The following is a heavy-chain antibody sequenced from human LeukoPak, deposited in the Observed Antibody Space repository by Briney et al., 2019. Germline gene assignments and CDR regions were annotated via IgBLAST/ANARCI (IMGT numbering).Heavy chain of an antibody. V-gene: IGHV4-59*01. J-gene: IGHJ4*02. CDR3: ATGGIAVAGALDY. D-gene: IGHD6-19*01. CDR2: IYYSGST. CDR1: GGSFSSYY. Sequence: SETLALTCTVSGGSFSSYYWSWIRQPPGKGLEWIGYIYYSGSTNYNPSLKSRVTISVDTSKNQFSLKLSSVTAADTAVYYCATGGIAVAGALDYWGQGTLVTVSS.